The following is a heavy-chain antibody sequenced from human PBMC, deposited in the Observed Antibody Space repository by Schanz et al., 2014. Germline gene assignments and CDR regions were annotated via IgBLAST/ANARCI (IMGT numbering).Heavy chain of an antibody. CDR1: GGTFSSYT. D-gene: IGHD3-10*01. CDR2: IIPVLAIA. V-gene: IGHV1-69*09. J-gene: IGHJ4*02. Sequence: QVQLIQSGAEVKKPGASVKVSCTASGGTFSSYTISWIRQAPGQGLEWMGRIIPVLAIADYAQKFQGRVTITADKSTSTAYMELSNLRSEDTAVYYCARAGQDYGNWGQGTLVTVSS. CDR3: ARAGQDYGN.